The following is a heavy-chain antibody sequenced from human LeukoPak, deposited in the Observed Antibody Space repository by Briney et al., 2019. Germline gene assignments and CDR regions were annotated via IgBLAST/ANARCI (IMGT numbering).Heavy chain of an antibody. CDR1: GYPFTAFS. V-gene: IGHV1-46*01. D-gene: IGHD3-16*01. J-gene: IGHJ4*02. CDR2: INPGIFTT. Sequence: ASVKVSCKALGYPFTAFSLHWVRQAHGQGPEWMAIINPGIFTTTYAQILQDRITVTSDTSTATVYMELRSLRLEDTAVYFCARDWAHGSFDLWSQGTLVTVSS. CDR3: ARDWAHGSFDL.